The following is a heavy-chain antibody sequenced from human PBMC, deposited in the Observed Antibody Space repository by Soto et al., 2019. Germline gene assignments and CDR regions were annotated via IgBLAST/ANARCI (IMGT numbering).Heavy chain of an antibody. D-gene: IGHD1-1*01. V-gene: IGHV3-33*01. J-gene: IGHJ4*02. CDR2: IWYDGNNV. CDR1: GFIFNRFG. CDR3: ARWGGSATTPYFDY. Sequence: GGSLRLSCAASGFIFNRFGMLWVRQTPGKGLEWVAVIWYDGNNVCYADSVRGRFTISRDNSKNTLYLQMDSLRDDDTAVYFCARWGGSATTPYFDYWGQGTLVTVSS.